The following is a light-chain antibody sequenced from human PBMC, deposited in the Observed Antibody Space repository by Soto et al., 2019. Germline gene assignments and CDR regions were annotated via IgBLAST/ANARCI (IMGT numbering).Light chain of an antibody. CDR3: QHSNSYSEA. J-gene: IGKJ1*01. Sequence: DIQMTQSPSTLSGSVGDRVTITCRASQTISSWLAWYQQKPGKAPKLLIYKASTLKSGVPSRFSGSGSGTEFTLTISSLQPDDFATYSCQHSNSYSEAFGKGTKVELK. V-gene: IGKV1-5*03. CDR2: KAS. CDR1: QTISSW.